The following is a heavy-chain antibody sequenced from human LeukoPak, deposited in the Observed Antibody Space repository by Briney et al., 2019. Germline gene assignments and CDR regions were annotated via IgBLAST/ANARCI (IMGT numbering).Heavy chain of an antibody. D-gene: IGHD6-13*01. CDR1: GGSFSGYY. Sequence: PSETLSLTCAVYGGSFSGYYWSWIRQPPGKGLEWIGEINHSGSTNYNPSLKSRVTISVDTSKNQFSLMLSSVTAADTALYYCARVEKYTSSGPTDPWGQGTLVTVSS. J-gene: IGHJ5*02. CDR2: INHSGST. V-gene: IGHV4-34*01. CDR3: ARVEKYTSSGPTDP.